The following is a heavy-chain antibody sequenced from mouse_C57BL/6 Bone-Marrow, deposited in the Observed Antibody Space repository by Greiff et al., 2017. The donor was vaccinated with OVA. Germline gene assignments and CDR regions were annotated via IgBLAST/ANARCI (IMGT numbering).Heavy chain of an antibody. D-gene: IGHD1-2*01. CDR2: IDPANGNT. CDR3: ARSRVLRRENAMDY. Sequence: QLQQSVAELVRPGASVKLSCTASGFNIKNTYMHWVKQRPAQGLEWIGRIDPANGNTKDAPKFQGKATITADTSSNTAYLQLSSLTSEDTAIYYCARSRVLRRENAMDYWGQGTSVTVSS. J-gene: IGHJ4*01. CDR1: GFNIKNTY. V-gene: IGHV14-3*01.